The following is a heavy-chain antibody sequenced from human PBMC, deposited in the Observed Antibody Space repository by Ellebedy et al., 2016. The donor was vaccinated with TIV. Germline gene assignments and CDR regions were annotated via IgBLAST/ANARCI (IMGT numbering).Heavy chain of an antibody. CDR1: GFTFSNNS. V-gene: IGHV3-66*01. CDR3: ARNVPHP. Sequence: GESLKISCTASGFTFSNNSMTWVRQAPGKGLEWVSLIYSNGDTRYADSVKGRFTISRDNSKNTLHLQMNSLRAEDTAVYYCARNVPHPWGQGTLVTVAS. D-gene: IGHD3-10*02. J-gene: IGHJ5*02. CDR2: IYSNGDT.